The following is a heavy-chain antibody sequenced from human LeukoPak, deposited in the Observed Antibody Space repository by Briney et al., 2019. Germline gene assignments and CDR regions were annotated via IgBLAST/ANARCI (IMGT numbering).Heavy chain of an antibody. J-gene: IGHJ6*03. CDR2: IDWDDDK. D-gene: IGHD1-26*01. V-gene: IGHV2-70*11. CDR3: ARGSGSYRYYYYYYYMDV. CDR1: GFSLSTSGMC. Sequence: SGPTLLNPTQTLTLTCTFSGFSLSTSGMCVSWIRQPPGKALEWLARIDWDDDKYYSTSLKTRLTISKDTSKNHVVLTMSNMDPVDTATYYCARGSGSYRYYYYYYYMDVWGKGTTVTVSS.